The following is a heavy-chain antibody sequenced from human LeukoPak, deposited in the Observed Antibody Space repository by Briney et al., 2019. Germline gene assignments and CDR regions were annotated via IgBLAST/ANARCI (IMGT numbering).Heavy chain of an antibody. CDR1: GYTFTSYG. D-gene: IGHD6-13*01. CDR3: ARGHGSSSWYTWFDP. J-gene: IGHJ5*02. Sequence: ASVKVSCKASGYTFTSYGISWVRQAPGQGLEWMGWISAYNGNTNYAQKLQGRVTMTTETSTSTAYMELRSLRSDDTAVYYCARGHGSSSWYTWFDPWGQGTLVTVSS. V-gene: IGHV1-18*01. CDR2: ISAYNGNT.